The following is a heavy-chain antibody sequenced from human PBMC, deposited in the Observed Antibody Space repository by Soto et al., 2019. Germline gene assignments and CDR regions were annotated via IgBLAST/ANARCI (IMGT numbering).Heavy chain of an antibody. J-gene: IGHJ5*02. CDR2: MNPGSGQT. D-gene: IGHD6-13*01. CDR3: ARMASAGTLNWFDP. V-gene: IGHV1-8*02. CDR1: GYTFINFD. Sequence: QVQLVQSGDEVKEPGASVRVSCEASGYTFINFDISWVRQAAGQGLEWLGWMNPGSGQTGYASKFQGRVAMTRDASTGTSHLELSSLTSDDTAVYYCARMASAGTLNWFDPWGQGTLGTVSS.